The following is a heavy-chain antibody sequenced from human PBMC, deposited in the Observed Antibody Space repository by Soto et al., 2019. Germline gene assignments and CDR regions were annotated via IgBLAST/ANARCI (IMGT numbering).Heavy chain of an antibody. D-gene: IGHD3-10*01. J-gene: IGHJ5*02. CDR1: GGSFSYYY. CDR2: INHSGST. V-gene: IGHV4-34*01. CDR3: AREGRYYASGRFWWFDP. Sequence: SETLSLTCAVYGGSFSYYYWSWIRQPPGKGLEWIGEINHSGSTNYNPSLKSRVTISVDTSKNQFSLKLSSVTAADTAVYYCAREGRYYASGRFWWFDPWGQGTLVTVSS.